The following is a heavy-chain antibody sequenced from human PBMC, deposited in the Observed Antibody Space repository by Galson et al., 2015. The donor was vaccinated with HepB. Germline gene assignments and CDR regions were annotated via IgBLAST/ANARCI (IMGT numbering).Heavy chain of an antibody. Sequence: QSGAEVKKPGESLKISCKGSGYSFTNYWIAWVRQMPGKGLEWMGIIYPGDFDTRYSPSFQGQVTISADKSVSTAYQQRSSLKASDTAMYYCARHTRDYYGSGSYYLWGQGTLVTVSS. CDR1: GYSFTNYW. J-gene: IGHJ4*02. V-gene: IGHV5-51*01. D-gene: IGHD3-10*01. CDR2: IYPGDFDT. CDR3: ARHTRDYYGSGSYYL.